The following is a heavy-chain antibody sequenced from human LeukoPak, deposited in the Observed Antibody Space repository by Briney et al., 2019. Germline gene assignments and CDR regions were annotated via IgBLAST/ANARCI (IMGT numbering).Heavy chain of an antibody. V-gene: IGHV4-34*01. J-gene: IGHJ4*02. CDR1: GGSFSGYY. D-gene: IGHD5-24*01. CDR3: ARGSPRWLQLPVGFDY. CDR2: INHSGST. Sequence: SETLSLTCAVYGGSFSGYYWSWIRQPPGKGLEWIGEINHSGSTNYNPSLKSRVTISVDTSKNQFSLKLSSVTAADTAVYYCARGSPRWLQLPVGFDYWGQGTLVTVSS.